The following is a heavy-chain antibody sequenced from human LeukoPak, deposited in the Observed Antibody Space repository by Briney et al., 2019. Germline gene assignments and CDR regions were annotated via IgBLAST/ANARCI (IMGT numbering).Heavy chain of an antibody. CDR2: VDYSGST. Sequence: SETLSDTRTVSLGSLSSGAYYWGWTRQPPGKGLEWIGSVDYSGSTYYNPSLQSRVTISVDTSKNQFSLRLRSVTAADTAVYYCAKYPWGTMVDVWGQGTLVTVSS. J-gene: IGHJ4*02. CDR3: AKYPWGTMVDV. CDR1: LGSLSSGAYY. V-gene: IGHV4-39*01. D-gene: IGHD3-3*01.